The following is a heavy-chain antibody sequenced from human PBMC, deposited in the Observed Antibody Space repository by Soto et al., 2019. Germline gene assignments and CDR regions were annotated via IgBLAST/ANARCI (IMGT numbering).Heavy chain of an antibody. CDR1: GASITTCDYY. D-gene: IGHD1-1*01. J-gene: IGHJ4*02. Sequence: SETLSLTCTVSGASITTCDYYWGWVRQPPGKGLAWIGSICSTGTTYYNPYLKSRVTISVDTSRNQFSLRLSSVTAADTAMYYYARHRRETGTYAQPLDYWGRGTLVTVSS. CDR3: ARHRRETGTYAQPLDY. CDR2: ICSTGTT. V-gene: IGHV4-39*01.